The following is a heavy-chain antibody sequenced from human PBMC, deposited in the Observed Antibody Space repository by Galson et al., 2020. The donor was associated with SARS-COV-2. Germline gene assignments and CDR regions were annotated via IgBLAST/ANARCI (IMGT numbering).Heavy chain of an antibody. CDR3: ARGWTYCSSTSCSDAFDI. CDR2: ISAYNGNT. Sequence: ASVKVSCTASGYTFTSYGISWVRQAPGQGLEWMGWISAYNGNTNYAQKLQGRVTMTTDTSTSTAYMELRSLRSDDTAVYYCARGWTYCSSTSCSDAFDIWGQGTMVTVSS. V-gene: IGHV1-18*01. D-gene: IGHD2-2*01. J-gene: IGHJ3*02. CDR1: GYTFTSYG.